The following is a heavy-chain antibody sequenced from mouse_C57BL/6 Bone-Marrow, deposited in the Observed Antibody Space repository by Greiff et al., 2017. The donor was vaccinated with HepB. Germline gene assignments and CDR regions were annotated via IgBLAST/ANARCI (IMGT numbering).Heavy chain of an antibody. Sequence: QVQLQQPGAELVKPGASVKLSCKASGYTFTSYWLHWVKQRPGKGLEWIGMIHPNSGSTNYNEKFKSKATLTVDKSSSTAYMQLSSLTSEDSAVYYCAREEFPWAMDYRGQGNSVTVSS. CDR1: GYTFTSYW. CDR2: IHPNSGST. CDR3: AREEFPWAMDY. J-gene: IGHJ4*01. V-gene: IGHV1-64*01.